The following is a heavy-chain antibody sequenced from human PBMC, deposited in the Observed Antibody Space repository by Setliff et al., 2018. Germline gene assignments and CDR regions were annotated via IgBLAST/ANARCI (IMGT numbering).Heavy chain of an antibody. CDR3: AMSSWPGRPNDFDL. D-gene: IGHD2-8*01. Sequence: ASVKVSCKASGSPFNTYDINWVRQAPGQGLEWLGRIDLYNAGTTYAEKMETKVTVTVDTSSNIGYMELRSLTSDDTGIYFCAMSSWPGRPNDFDLWGQGTEVTVSS. J-gene: IGHJ3*01. CDR1: GSPFNTYD. CDR2: IDLYNAGT. V-gene: IGHV1-18*01.